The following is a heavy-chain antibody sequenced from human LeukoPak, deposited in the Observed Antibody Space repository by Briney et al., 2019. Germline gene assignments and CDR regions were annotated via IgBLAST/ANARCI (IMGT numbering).Heavy chain of an antibody. CDR3: ARHQLLRQLYNWNVAFDI. J-gene: IGHJ3*02. CDR1: GGSISSSSYY. Sequence: PSETLSLTCTVSGGSISSSSYYWGWIRQPPGKGLEWIGSIYYSGSTYYNPSLKSRVTISVDTSKNQFSLKLSSVTAADTAVYYCARHQLLRQLYNWNVAFDIWGQGTMVTVSS. D-gene: IGHD1-20*01. CDR2: IYYSGST. V-gene: IGHV4-39*01.